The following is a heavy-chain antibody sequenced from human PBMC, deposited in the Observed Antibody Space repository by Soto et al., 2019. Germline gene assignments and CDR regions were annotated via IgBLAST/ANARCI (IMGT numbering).Heavy chain of an antibody. CDR1: GGSISSGDYY. CDR3: AREKERLYYYYGMDV. Sequence: SETLSLTCTVSGGSISSGDYYWSWIRQPPGKGLEWIGYIYYSGSTYYNPSLKSRVTISVDTSKNQFSLKLSSVTAADTAVYYCAREKERLYYYYGMDVWGQGTTVTVSS. D-gene: IGHD1-1*01. J-gene: IGHJ6*02. V-gene: IGHV4-30-4*01. CDR2: IYYSGST.